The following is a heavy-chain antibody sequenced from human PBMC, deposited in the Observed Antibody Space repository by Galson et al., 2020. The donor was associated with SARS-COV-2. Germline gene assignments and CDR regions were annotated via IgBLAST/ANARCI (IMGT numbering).Heavy chain of an antibody. Sequence: GGSLRLSCAASGFTFSSYSMNWVRQAPGKGLEWVSSISSSSSYIYYADSVKGRFTISRDNAKNSLYLQMNSLRAEDTAVYYCARDLSYDFLSGYSKTSDIWGQGTMVTVSS. CDR2: ISSSSSYI. CDR1: GFTFSSYS. V-gene: IGHV3-21*01. J-gene: IGHJ3*02. D-gene: IGHD3-3*01. CDR3: ARDLSYDFLSGYSKTSDI.